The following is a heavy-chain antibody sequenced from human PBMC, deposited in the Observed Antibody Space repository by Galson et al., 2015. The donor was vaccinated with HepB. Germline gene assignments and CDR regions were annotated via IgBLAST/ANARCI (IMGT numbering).Heavy chain of an antibody. J-gene: IGHJ4*02. D-gene: IGHD6-19*01. CDR3: VRSSGRPDY. CDR1: EFTLSDYW. V-gene: IGHV3-74*01. CDR2: IDNYGSDL. Sequence: SLRPSCAATEFTLSDYWIHWVRQGPGKGLVWVSRIDNYGSDLIYADSVKGRFTISRDYSKNTVYLQMNSLRAEDTAVYYCVRSSGRPDYWGPETLVTVSS.